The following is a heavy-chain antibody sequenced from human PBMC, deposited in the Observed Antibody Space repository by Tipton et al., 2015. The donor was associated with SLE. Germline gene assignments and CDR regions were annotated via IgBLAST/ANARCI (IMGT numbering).Heavy chain of an antibody. CDR2: IYTGGNT. CDR3: VVCSPASCAYFDY. Sequence: TLSLTCTVSGDSINGRYWSWIRQPAGKGLEWIGRIYTGGNTKYNPSLESRVTLSVDASKDQFSLKLSSVTAADTAVYYCVVCSPASCAYFDYWGQGRLVTVSS. V-gene: IGHV4-4*07. D-gene: IGHD2-2*01. J-gene: IGHJ4*02. CDR1: GDSINGRY.